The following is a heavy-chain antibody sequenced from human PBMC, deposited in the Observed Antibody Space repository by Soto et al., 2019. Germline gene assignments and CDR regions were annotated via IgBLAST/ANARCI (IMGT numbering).Heavy chain of an antibody. D-gene: IGHD6-25*01. V-gene: IGHV6-1*01. J-gene: IGHJ3*02. CDR1: GDSVSSNRAA. CDR3: AREDWAATNEACDM. Sequence: VQLQQSGPGLVKPSQTLSLNCAISGDSVSSNRAAWGWIRLSPSRGLEWLGRTYYRPRCFTDYADSVTSRITINPDTDRNQFSLQFNSVTPEDTAVYDCAREDWAATNEACDMGGPGTMVTASS. CDR2: TYYRPRCFT.